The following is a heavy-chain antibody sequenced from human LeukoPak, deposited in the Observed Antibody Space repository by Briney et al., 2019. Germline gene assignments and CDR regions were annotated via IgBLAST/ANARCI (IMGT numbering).Heavy chain of an antibody. CDR3: ARDGGGGITLVRGATEGYYFDY. J-gene: IGHJ4*02. V-gene: IGHV1-46*01. Sequence: ASVKVSCKASGYTFTSYYMYWVRQAPGQGLEWMGIINPSGGSTSYAQKFQGRVTMTRDTSTSTVYMELSSLRSEDTAVYYCARDGGGGITLVRGATEGYYFDYWGQGTLVTVSS. CDR2: INPSGGST. D-gene: IGHD3-10*01. CDR1: GYTFTSYY.